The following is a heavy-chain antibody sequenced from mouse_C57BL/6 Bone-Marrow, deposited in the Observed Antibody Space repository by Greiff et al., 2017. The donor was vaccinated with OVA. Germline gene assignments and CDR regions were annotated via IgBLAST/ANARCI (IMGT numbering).Heavy chain of an antibody. V-gene: IGHV1-4*01. Sequence: VQLQQSGADLARPGASVKMSCKASGYTFTSYTMHWVKQRPGQGLEWIGYINPSSGYTKYNQKFKDKATLTADKSSSTAYMQLSSLTSEDSAVYYCARKGYGPFDYWGQGTTLTVSS. D-gene: IGHD1-1*02. CDR3: ARKGYGPFDY. CDR1: GYTFTSYT. J-gene: IGHJ2*01. CDR2: INPSSGYT.